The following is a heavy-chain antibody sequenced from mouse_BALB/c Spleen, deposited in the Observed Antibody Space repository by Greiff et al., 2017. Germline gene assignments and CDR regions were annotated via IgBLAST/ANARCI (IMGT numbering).Heavy chain of an antibody. CDR1: GYTFTSYW. V-gene: IGHV1-5*01. CDR2: IYPGNSDT. J-gene: IGHJ3*01. CDR3: TVLYGNYAWFAY. Sequence: VQLKESGTVLARPGASVKMSCKASGYTFTSYWMHWVKQRPGQGLEWIGAIYPGNSDTSYNQKFKGKAKLTAVTSTSTAYMELSSLTNEDSAVYYCTVLYGNYAWFAYWGQGTLVTVSA. D-gene: IGHD2-1*01.